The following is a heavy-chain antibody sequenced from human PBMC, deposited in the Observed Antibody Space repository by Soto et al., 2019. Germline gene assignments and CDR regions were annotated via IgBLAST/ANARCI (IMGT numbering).Heavy chain of an antibody. D-gene: IGHD3-22*01. J-gene: IGHJ4*02. Sequence: QVQLVQSGAEVKKPGSSVKVSCKASGGTFSSYTISWVRQAPGQGLEWMGRIIPILGIANYAQKFQGRVTNTADKSTSTADLELSSLRSGETALVYCASRYDRSDFWGQGTPVTVSS. CDR1: GGTFSSYT. CDR3: ASRYDRSDF. V-gene: IGHV1-69*02. CDR2: IIPILGIA.